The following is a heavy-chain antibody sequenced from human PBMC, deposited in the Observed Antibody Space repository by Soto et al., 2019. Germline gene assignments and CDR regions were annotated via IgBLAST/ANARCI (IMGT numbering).Heavy chain of an antibody. J-gene: IGHJ4*02. V-gene: IGHV1-8*01. Sequence: ASVKVSCKASGYTFTSYDINWVRQATGQGLEWMGWMNPNSGNTGYAQKFQGRVTMTRNTSISTAYMELSSLRSEDTAVYYCARGFRRDYYPAYWGQGTLVTVSS. CDR1: GYTFTSYD. CDR3: ARGFRRDYYPAY. CDR2: MNPNSGNT. D-gene: IGHD3-3*01.